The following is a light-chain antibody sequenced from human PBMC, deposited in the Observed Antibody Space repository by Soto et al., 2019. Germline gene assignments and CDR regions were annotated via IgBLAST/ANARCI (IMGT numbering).Light chain of an antibody. CDR3: QQFGGSSRT. J-gene: IGKJ1*01. V-gene: IGKV3-20*01. Sequence: EIVLTQSPGTLSLSPGERATLSCRASQGVGSTYLAWYQQKPGQAPRLLIYGASFRAIGIPDRFSGSGSGTDFTLTISRLEPEDFAVYYCQQFGGSSRTFGQGTKVEIK. CDR2: GAS. CDR1: QGVGSTY.